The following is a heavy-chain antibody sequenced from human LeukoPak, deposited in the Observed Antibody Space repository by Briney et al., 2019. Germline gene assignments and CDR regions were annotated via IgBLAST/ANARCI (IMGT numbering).Heavy chain of an antibody. CDR1: VYTFTIYG. CDR2: ISAYNGKT. D-gene: IGHD6-13*01. CDR3: AREDGVAAAVMDY. J-gene: IGHJ4*02. V-gene: IGHV1-18*01. Sequence: ASVTVSYKSSVYTFTIYGISWVRQAPGQGREWMGWISAYNGKTNYAQKLQGRVTITTDTSTSTAYMELRSLRSDDTAVYYCAREDGVAAAVMDYWGQGTLVTVSS.